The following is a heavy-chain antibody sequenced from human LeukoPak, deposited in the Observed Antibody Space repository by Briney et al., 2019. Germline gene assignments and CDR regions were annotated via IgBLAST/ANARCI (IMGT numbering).Heavy chain of an antibody. CDR2: IYYSGST. D-gene: IGHD3-3*01. CDR3: ERDRSVGHYDFWSGYYYYYYYMDV. CDR1: GGSISSHY. J-gene: IGHJ6*03. Sequence: SETLSLTCTVSGGSISSHYWSWIRQLPGKGLEWIGYIYYSGSTNYNHSPKSRVTISVDTSNNQFSLKLSSVTAADTAVYYCERDRSVGHYDFWSGYYYYYYYMDVWGKGTTVTVSS. V-gene: IGHV4-59*11.